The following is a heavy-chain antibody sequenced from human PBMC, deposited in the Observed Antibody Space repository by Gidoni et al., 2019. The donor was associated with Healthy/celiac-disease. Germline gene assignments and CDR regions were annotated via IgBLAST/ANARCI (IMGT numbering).Heavy chain of an antibody. J-gene: IGHJ5*02. CDR1: GFTFSSDA. CDR3: ARDAYYYGSGIGDWFDP. Sequence: QVQLVESGGGVVQPGRSLRISCAASGFTFSSDAMHWVRQAPGKGLEWVAVISYDGSNKYYADSVKGRFTISRDNSKNTLYLQMNSLRAEDTAVYYCARDAYYYGSGIGDWFDPWGQGTLVTVSS. V-gene: IGHV3-30-3*01. D-gene: IGHD3-10*01. CDR2: ISYDGSNK.